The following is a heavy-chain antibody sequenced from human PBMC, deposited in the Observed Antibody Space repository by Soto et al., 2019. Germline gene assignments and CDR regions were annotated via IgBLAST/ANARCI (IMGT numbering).Heavy chain of an antibody. CDR1: SAPVSSTTYT. CDR2: VYYGGRS. J-gene: IGHJ6*02. CDR3: ARFNGFFVRGSCHGHYAMDV. Sequence: SETLSLTCTVSSAPVSSTTYTWGWIRQPPGKGLEWVASVYYGGRSYYNPTLNSRVTISVDTSKNQFSLKMTSVTAADTAVYYCARFNGFFVRGSCHGHYAMDVGGQGTTVT. V-gene: IGHV4-39*01. D-gene: IGHD2-15*01.